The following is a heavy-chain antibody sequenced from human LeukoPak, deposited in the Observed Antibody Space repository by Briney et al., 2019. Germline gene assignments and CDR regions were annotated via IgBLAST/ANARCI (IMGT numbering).Heavy chain of an antibody. Sequence: GGSLRLSCAASGFTFSSYEMNWVRQAPGKGLEWVSYISSSGSTIYYADSVKGRFTISRDNAKNSLYLQMNSLRAEDTAVYYCARRRVVVVPAAMSLTPYYYYYYMDVWGKGTTVTVSS. CDR3: ARRRVVVVPAAMSLTPYYYYYYMDV. V-gene: IGHV3-48*03. CDR1: GFTFSSYE. CDR2: ISSSGSTI. J-gene: IGHJ6*03. D-gene: IGHD2-2*01.